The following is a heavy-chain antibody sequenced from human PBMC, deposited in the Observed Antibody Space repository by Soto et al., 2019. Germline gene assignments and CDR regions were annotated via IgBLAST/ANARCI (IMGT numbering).Heavy chain of an antibody. CDR2: ISYDGSNK. CDR3: AKESDCYGWSGYYFDY. CDR1: GFTFSSYG. D-gene: IGHD3-3*01. V-gene: IGHV3-30*18. Sequence: GGSLRLSCAASGFTFSSYGMHWVRQAPGKGLEWVAVISYDGSNKYYADSVKGRFTISRDNSKNTLYLQMNSLRAEDTAVYYWAKESDCYGWSGYYFDYWGQGTLVTVSS. J-gene: IGHJ4*02.